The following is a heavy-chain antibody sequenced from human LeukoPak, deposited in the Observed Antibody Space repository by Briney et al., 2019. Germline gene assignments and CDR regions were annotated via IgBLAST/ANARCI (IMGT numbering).Heavy chain of an antibody. D-gene: IGHD4-17*01. CDR3: AGMVDYGDYAVTGYFDY. V-gene: IGHV4-59*01. CDR1: GGSISSYY. CDR2: IYYSGST. Sequence: SETLSLTCTVSGGSISSYYWSWIRQPPGKGLEWIGYIYYSGSTNYNPSLKSRVTISVDTSKNQFSLKLSSVTAADTAVYYCAGMVDYGDYAVTGYFDYWGQGTLVTVSS. J-gene: IGHJ4*02.